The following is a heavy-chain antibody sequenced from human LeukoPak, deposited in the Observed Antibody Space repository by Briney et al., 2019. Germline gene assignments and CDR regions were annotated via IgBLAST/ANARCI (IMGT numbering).Heavy chain of an antibody. CDR2: INHSGST. CDR1: GGSFSGYY. D-gene: IGHD3-16*01. V-gene: IGHV4-34*01. Sequence: PSETLSLTCAVYGGSFSGYYWSWIRQPPGKGLEWIGEINHSGSTNYNPPLKSRVTISVDTSKNQFSLKLSSVTAADTAVYYCARDLYYFRWFDPWGQGTLVTVSS. J-gene: IGHJ5*02. CDR3: ARDLYYFRWFDP.